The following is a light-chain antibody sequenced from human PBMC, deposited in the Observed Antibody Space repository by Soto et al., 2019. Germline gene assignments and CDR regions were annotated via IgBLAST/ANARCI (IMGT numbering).Light chain of an antibody. V-gene: IGKV1-17*01. CDR2: AAS. CDR1: QGIRND. Sequence: DIQMTQSPSSLSASVGDRVTITCRASQGIRNDLGWYQQKPGKAPKRLSYAASSLQSWVPSRFNGSGSGPEFTLTISSVKPEDFATYSCRHHNSYPLAFGQGTHVEIK. J-gene: IGKJ1*01. CDR3: RHHNSYPLA.